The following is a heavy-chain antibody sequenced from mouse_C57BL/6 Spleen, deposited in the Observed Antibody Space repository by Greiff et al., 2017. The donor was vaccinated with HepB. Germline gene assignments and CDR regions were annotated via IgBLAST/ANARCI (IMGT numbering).Heavy chain of an antibody. CDR1: GYAFTNYL. CDR2: INPGSGGT. J-gene: IGHJ2*01. V-gene: IGHV1-54*01. CDR3: ARNGVSFDY. Sequence: QVQLQQSGAELVRPGTSVKVSCKASGYAFTNYLIEWVKQRPGQGLEWIGVINPGSGGTNYNEKFKGKATLTADKSSSTAYMQLSSLTSEDSAVYFCARNGVSFDYWGQGTTLTVSS.